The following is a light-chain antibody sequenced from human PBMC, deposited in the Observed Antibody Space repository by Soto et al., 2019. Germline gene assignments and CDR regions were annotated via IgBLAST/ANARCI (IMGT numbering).Light chain of an antibody. CDR1: QSISSW. V-gene: IGKV1-5*01. CDR2: DAS. J-gene: IGKJ2*01. Sequence: DIQMTQSPSTLSASVGDRVTITCRASQSISSWLAWYQQKPGKAPKLLIYDASSLESGVPSSFSGSGSGTEFTLSISSLLPDDFATYYCQQYNSYSYTFGQGTK. CDR3: QQYNSYSYT.